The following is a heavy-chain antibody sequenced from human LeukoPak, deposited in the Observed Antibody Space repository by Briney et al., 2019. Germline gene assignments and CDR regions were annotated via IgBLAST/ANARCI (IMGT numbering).Heavy chain of an antibody. CDR1: GGSISSYY. CDR2: IYYSGST. D-gene: IGHD3-9*01. J-gene: IGHJ3*02. V-gene: IGHV4-59*08. CDR3: ARKQRYYDILTGYYNERDDAFDI. Sequence: SETLSLTCTVSGGSISSYYWSWIRQPPGMGLEWIGYIYYSGSTNYNPSLKSRVTISVDTSKNQFSLKLSSVTAADMAVYYCARKQRYYDILTGYYNERDDAFDIWGQGTMVTVSS.